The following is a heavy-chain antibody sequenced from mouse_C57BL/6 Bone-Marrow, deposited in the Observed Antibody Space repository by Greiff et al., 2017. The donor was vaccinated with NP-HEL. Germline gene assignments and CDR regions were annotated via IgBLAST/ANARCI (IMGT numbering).Heavy chain of an antibody. J-gene: IGHJ2*01. D-gene: IGHD2-4*01. V-gene: IGHV2-2*01. CDR2: IWSGGST. CDR1: GFSLTSYG. CDR3: ARNPLYYDYDGAFDY. Sequence: VKLMESGPGLVQPSQCLSISCPVSGFSLTSYGVPWVRQSPGKGLEWLGVIWSGGSTDYNAAFISILSISKDNSKSQVFFKMNSLQADDTAIYYCARNPLYYDYDGAFDYWGQGTTLTVSS.